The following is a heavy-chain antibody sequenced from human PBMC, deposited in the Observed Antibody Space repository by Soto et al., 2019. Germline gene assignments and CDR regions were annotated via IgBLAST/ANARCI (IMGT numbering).Heavy chain of an antibody. CDR1: GYTFTSYY. J-gene: IGHJ4*02. CDR2: INPSGGST. CDR3: ARPRSKASIAASDFDY. D-gene: IGHD6-6*01. Sequence: ASVKVSCKASGYTFTSYYIHWVRQAPGQGLEWMGIINPSGGSTSYAQKFQGRVTMTRDTSTSTVYMELSSLRSEDTAVYYCARPRSKASIAASDFDYWGQGTLVTVSS. V-gene: IGHV1-46*03.